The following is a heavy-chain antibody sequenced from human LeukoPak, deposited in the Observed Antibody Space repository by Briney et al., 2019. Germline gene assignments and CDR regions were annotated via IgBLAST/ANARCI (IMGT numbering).Heavy chain of an antibody. D-gene: IGHD3-9*01. CDR2: IYYSGST. V-gene: IGHV4-38-2*02. J-gene: IGHJ5*02. CDR3: ARQGVLRYFGRCEWFDP. CDR1: GYSISSGYY. Sequence: SETLSLTCTVSGYSISSGYYWSWIRQPPGKGLEWIGSIYYSGSTYYNPSLKSRVTISVDTSKNQFSLKLSSVTAADTAVYYCARQGVLRYFGRCEWFDPWGQGTLVTVSS.